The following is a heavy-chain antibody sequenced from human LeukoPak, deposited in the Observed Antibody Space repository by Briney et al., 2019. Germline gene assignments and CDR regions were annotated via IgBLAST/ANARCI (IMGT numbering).Heavy chain of an antibody. CDR3: AREPQDTAMAIFDY. CDR1: GGSISSYY. J-gene: IGHJ4*02. CDR2: IYYSGST. D-gene: IGHD5-18*01. Sequence: SETLSLTCTVSGGSISSYYWSWIRQPPGKGLEWIGYIYYSGSTYYNPSLKSRVTISVDTPKNQFSLKLSSVTAADTAVYYCAREPQDTAMAIFDYWGQGTLVTVSS. V-gene: IGHV4-59*12.